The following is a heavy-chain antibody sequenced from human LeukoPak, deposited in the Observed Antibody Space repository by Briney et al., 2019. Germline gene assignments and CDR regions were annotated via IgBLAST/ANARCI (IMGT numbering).Heavy chain of an antibody. CDR1: SGSISSNIYY. Sequence: SETLSLTCTVSSGSISSNIYYWGWIRQAPGKGLEWIGRIYYSGSTYYNPSLQSRVTLSVDTYKHEFSLKLGSVPAADTAVYYCAKHLRSGTIDYWGQGTLVTVSS. CDR2: IYYSGST. D-gene: IGHD3-10*01. J-gene: IGHJ4*02. CDR3: AKHLRSGTIDY. V-gene: IGHV4-39*01.